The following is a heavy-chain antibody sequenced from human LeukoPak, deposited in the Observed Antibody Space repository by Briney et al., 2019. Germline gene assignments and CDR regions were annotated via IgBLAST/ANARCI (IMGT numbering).Heavy chain of an antibody. V-gene: IGHV3-66*01. CDR2: IYSGGAI. Sequence: HTGGSLRLSCAVSGFTVSSHYITWVRQAPGKGLEWVSLIYSGGAIYYADSVRGRFTLSRDNSKNTLYLQMNSLRAEDTAVYYCAERGSRTDYWGQGTLVTVSS. J-gene: IGHJ4*02. CDR3: AERGSRTDY. D-gene: IGHD3-10*01. CDR1: GFTVSSHY.